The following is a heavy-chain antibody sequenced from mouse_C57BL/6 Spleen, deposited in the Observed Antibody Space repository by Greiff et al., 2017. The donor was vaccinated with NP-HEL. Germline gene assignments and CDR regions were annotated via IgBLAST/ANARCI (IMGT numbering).Heavy chain of an antibody. CDR1: GYTFASYW. CDR2: INPSNGGT. Sequence: QVQLQQPGTELVKPGASVKLSCKASGYTFASYWMHWVKQRPGQGLEWIGNINPSNGGTNYNEKFKSKATLTVDKSSSTAYMQLSSLTSEDSAVYYCARFPYDYDKDYFDYWGQGTTLTVSS. V-gene: IGHV1-53*01. CDR3: ARFPYDYDKDYFDY. J-gene: IGHJ2*01. D-gene: IGHD2-4*01.